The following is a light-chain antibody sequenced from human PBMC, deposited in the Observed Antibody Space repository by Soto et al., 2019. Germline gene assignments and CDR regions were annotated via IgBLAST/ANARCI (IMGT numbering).Light chain of an antibody. CDR2: GAS. CDR1: QSITTN. Sequence: EVVMTQYPVTLSVSPGERATLSCRASQSITTNLAWYQQKPGQAPRLLIYGASTRATGVPARFSGSGSGTQFTLTISSLQSEDFALYYCQQYNDWPPKRTFGQGTRVDFK. V-gene: IGKV3-15*01. CDR3: QQYNDWPPKRT. J-gene: IGKJ1*01.